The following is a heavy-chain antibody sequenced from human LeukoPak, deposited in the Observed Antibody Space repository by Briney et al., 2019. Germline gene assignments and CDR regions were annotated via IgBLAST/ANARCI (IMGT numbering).Heavy chain of an antibody. D-gene: IGHD1-14*01. CDR3: VKDRGNHVTDY. CDR2: INHRRST. CDR1: GVSFSAYY. Sequence: SETLSLTCAVYGVSFSAYYWSWIRQPPGKGLEWIGEINHRRSTNYNPSLKSRVTISVDTSKNQVSLKLTSVTAADTAVYYCVKDRGNHVTDYWGQGTLVTVSS. J-gene: IGHJ4*02. V-gene: IGHV4-34*01.